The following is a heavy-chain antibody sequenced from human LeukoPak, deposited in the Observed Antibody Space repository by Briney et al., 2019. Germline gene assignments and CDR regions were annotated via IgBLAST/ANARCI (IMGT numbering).Heavy chain of an antibody. CDR1: GFTSSSNA. CDR3: VKRELYIVATT. J-gene: IGHJ5*02. V-gene: IGHV3-23*01. Sequence: PGASLRLSCAASGFTSSSNAMGWVRQAPGKGLEWVSAISPGGSPYYADSVKGRFTISRDNSKNTLYLQMNSPRAEDTAVYYCVKRELYIVATTWGQGTLVTVSS. D-gene: IGHD5-12*01. CDR2: ISPGGSP.